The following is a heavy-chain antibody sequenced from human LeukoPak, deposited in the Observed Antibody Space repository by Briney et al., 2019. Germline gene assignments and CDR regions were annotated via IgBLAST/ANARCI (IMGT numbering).Heavy chain of an antibody. CDR3: AKDPARELGMPEYFAH. D-gene: IGHD7-27*01. CDR1: GFSFNSYA. J-gene: IGHJ4*02. CDR2: IRYDGGNK. V-gene: IGHV3-30*02. Sequence: PGGSLRLSCAASGFSFNSYAFHWVRQAPGKGLEWVAFIRYDGGNKDYADSVKGRFTISRDNSKNTVYLQMSSLRAEDSAMYYCAKDPARELGMPEYFAHWGQGTLVTVSS.